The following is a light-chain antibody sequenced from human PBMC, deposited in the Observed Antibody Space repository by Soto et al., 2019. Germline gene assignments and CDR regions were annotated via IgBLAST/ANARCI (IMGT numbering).Light chain of an antibody. CDR1: QSLLRNNGNNY. CDR2: LGS. V-gene: IGKV2-28*01. CDR3: MQALGAPS. Sequence: DSVMTQSPFSLSVTPGEPASISCRSSQSLLRNNGNNYLDWYLQKPGQSLQLLISLGSNRAPGVPDRFSGGGSRTDFTLHISRVEADDVGVYYCMQALGAPSFGGGTKVEIK. J-gene: IGKJ4*01.